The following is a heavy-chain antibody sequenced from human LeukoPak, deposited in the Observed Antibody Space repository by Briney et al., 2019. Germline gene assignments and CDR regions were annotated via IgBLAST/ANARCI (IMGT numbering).Heavy chain of an antibody. CDR3: ARVDSSSLFYFDY. CDR1: GYTFTGYY. Sequence: ASVKVSCKASGYTFTGYYMHWVRQAPGQGLKWMGWINPNSGGTNYAQKFQGRVTMTRDTSISTAYMELSRLRSDDTAVYYCARVDSSSLFYFDYWGQGTLVTVSS. CDR2: INPNSGGT. V-gene: IGHV1-2*02. D-gene: IGHD6-6*01. J-gene: IGHJ4*02.